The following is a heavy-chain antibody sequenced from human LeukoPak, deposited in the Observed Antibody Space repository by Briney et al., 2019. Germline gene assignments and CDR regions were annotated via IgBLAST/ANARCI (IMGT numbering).Heavy chain of an antibody. CDR3: ARHIGGGIEDMDV. J-gene: IGHJ6*03. CDR1: GGSIGTYY. D-gene: IGHD3-16*02. V-gene: IGHV4-59*08. Sequence: SETLSLTCNVSGGSIGTYYWSWIRQSPGKGLEWIGYIYVTGTRYNPYLQSRVTISVDRSRNQFFLKMSSVTAADTAMHYCARHIGGGIEDMDVRGKGTKVIVSS. CDR2: IYVTGT.